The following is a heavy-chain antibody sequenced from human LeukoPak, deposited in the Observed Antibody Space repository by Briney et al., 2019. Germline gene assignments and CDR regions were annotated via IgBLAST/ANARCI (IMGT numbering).Heavy chain of an antibody. Sequence: GGSLRLSCAASGFTFARYAMSWVRQAPGKGLEWVSVISSSGGTTYYADSVKGRFTISRDNSKNTVFLQMNSLRAEDTAVYYCAKSFEKYSSSSIDYYMDVWGKGTTVTVSS. J-gene: IGHJ6*03. V-gene: IGHV3-23*01. CDR3: AKSFEKYSSSSIDYYMDV. D-gene: IGHD6-6*01. CDR1: GFTFARYA. CDR2: ISSSGGTT.